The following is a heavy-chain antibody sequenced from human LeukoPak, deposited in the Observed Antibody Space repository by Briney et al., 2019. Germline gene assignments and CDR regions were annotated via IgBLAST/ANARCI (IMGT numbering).Heavy chain of an antibody. J-gene: IGHJ4*02. Sequence: PGRSLRLSCAASGFTFNSDNMHWVRQAPGKGLEWVAVISSDGSNNCYADSVKGRFTISRDNSRNTLYLQMNSLIAEDTAVYYCAKSEYDDILTGLFDYWGQGTLVTVSS. V-gene: IGHV3-30*18. CDR2: ISSDGSNN. CDR3: AKSEYDDILTGLFDY. D-gene: IGHD3-9*01. CDR1: GFTFNSDN.